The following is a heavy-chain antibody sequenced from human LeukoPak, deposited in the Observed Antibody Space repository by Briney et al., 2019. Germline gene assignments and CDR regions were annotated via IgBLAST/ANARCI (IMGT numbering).Heavy chain of an antibody. J-gene: IGHJ4*02. Sequence: ASVKVSCKASGYTFTSYAIIWVRQAPGQGLEWMGWISGYNGNTKYAQKPQGRVTMTTETSTSTAYMELRSLRSDDTAVYYCARVGWWELPQLDYWGQGTLVTVSS. CDR2: ISGYNGNT. V-gene: IGHV1-18*01. CDR1: GYTFTSYA. CDR3: ARVGWWELPQLDY. D-gene: IGHD1-26*01.